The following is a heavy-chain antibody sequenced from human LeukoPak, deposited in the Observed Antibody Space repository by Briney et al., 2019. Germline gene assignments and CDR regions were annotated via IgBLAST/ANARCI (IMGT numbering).Heavy chain of an antibody. CDR1: GDSSYNSVYN. V-gene: IGHV4-39*07. Sequence: SETLSLTCTVSGDSSYNSVYNWAWIRQPPGRGLEWIGSIDYSGSTYYNPSLKTRATISVDKSKNQLSLKLNSVTAADTAVYYCAREYTLYRSGWFLDYWGQGTVATVSS. D-gene: IGHD6-19*01. J-gene: IGHJ4*02. CDR3: AREYTLYRSGWFLDY. CDR2: IDYSGST.